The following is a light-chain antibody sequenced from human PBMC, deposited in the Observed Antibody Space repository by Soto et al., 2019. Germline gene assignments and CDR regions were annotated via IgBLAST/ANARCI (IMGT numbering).Light chain of an antibody. V-gene: IGKV3-20*01. CDR3: QRYGSSPYT. J-gene: IGKJ2*01. Sequence: EIVLTQSPGTLSLSPGERATLSCRASQSVSSSYLAWYQQKPGQAPRLLIYGASSRATGIPDRFSGSGSGTDFTLTISRLEPEDFAVYYYQRYGSSPYTFGQGTKLEIK. CDR1: QSVSSSY. CDR2: GAS.